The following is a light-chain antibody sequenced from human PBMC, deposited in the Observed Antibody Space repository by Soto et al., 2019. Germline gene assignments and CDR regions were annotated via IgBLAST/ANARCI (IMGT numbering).Light chain of an antibody. V-gene: IGKV1-6*01. Sequence: AIQMTQSPSSLSASVGDRITITCRASQDIRTELGWYQQKPGTAPTLLIYGTSTLQSGVPSRFSRSGSGTDFTLTISSLQPEDFATYYCLQDYNYPRTFGQGTKV. CDR3: LQDYNYPRT. J-gene: IGKJ1*01. CDR1: QDIRTE. CDR2: GTS.